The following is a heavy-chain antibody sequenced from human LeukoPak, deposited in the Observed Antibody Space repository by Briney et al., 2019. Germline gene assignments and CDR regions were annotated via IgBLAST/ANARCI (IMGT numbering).Heavy chain of an antibody. V-gene: IGHV3-15*01. CDR3: ILAAAGPAY. CDR1: GFTFSSYS. CDR2: IRGKTDGGTI. Sequence: PGGSLRLSCAASGFTFSSYSMNWVRQAPGKGLEWVGRIRGKTDGGTIDYAAPVKGRFTISKDDSKNTLYLQMTSLKIEDTAVYYCILAAAGPAYWGQGTLVTVSS. J-gene: IGHJ4*02. D-gene: IGHD6-13*01.